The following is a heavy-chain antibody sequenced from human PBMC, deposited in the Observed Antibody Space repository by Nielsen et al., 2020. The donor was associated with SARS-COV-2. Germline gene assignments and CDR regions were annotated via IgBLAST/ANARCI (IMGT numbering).Heavy chain of an antibody. V-gene: IGHV3-74*01. Sequence: GESLKISCTASGFTFTAYWMHWVRQAPGKGLTWVSHINFDGTGTSYADSVKGRFTISRDNHKNTVSLQLDSLRPDDTAVYFCAKDAFGDYEAECFHHWGQGTLVTVSS. CDR3: AKDAFGDYEAECFHH. CDR1: GFTFTAYW. D-gene: IGHD4-17*01. CDR2: INFDGTGT. J-gene: IGHJ1*01.